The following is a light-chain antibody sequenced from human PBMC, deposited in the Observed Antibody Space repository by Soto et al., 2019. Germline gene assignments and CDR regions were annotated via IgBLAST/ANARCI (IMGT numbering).Light chain of an antibody. V-gene: IGKV1-27*01. CDR1: QGISNY. Sequence: DIQMTQSPSSLSASVGDRVTITCRASQGISNYLAWYQQKPGKVPKLLIYAASTLQSGVPSRFSGSGSGTDFTLTISRLEPEDFAIYYCQQYRKFGQGTKVDIK. CDR3: QQYRK. CDR2: AAS. J-gene: IGKJ1*01.